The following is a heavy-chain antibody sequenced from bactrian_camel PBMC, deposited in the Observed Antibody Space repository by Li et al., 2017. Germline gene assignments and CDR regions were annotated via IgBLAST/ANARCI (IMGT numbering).Heavy chain of an antibody. Sequence: DVQLVESGGGSVQAGGSLRLSCVASGYTDSSGPIYRSYSMGWFRQAPGKEREGVAAIDSDGSAHYADSVKGRFTISQDNGKNTLYLQMNSLKTEDTAMYYCAADVLPWATIAAMQWRIGSSGQGTQVTVS. J-gene: IGHJ6*01. CDR1: GYTDSSGPIYRSYS. CDR2: IDSDGSA. CDR3: AADVLPWATIAAMQWRIGS. V-gene: IGHV3S67*01. D-gene: IGHD4*01.